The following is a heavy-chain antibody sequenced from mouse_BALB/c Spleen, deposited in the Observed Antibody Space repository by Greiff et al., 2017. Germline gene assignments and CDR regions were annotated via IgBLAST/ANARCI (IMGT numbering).Heavy chain of an antibody. CDR3: ASSTVVAPYAMDY. V-gene: IGHV14-3*02. Sequence: EVKLMESGAELVKPGASVKLSCTASGFNIKDTYMHWVKQRPEQGLEWIGRIDPANGNTKYDPKFQGKATITADTSSNTAYLQLSSLTSEDTAVYYCASSTVVAPYAMDYWGQGTSVTVSS. J-gene: IGHJ4*01. D-gene: IGHD1-1*01. CDR1: GFNIKDTY. CDR2: IDPANGNT.